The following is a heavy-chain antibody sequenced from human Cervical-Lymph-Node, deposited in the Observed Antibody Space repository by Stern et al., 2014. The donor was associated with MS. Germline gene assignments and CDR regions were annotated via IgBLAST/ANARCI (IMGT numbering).Heavy chain of an antibody. Sequence: VQLVESGGGVVQPGRSLRLSCAASGFTFGSHVLHWVRQAPGKGLEWVAVISYDGSSQHYADSVKGRFTVSRDNSNNTLYLQMNSLRVEDTAVYYCAKPAVARYFDYWGQGTQVTVSS. V-gene: IGHV3-30-3*02. CDR3: AKPAVARYFDY. CDR1: GFTFGSHV. J-gene: IGHJ4*02. CDR2: ISYDGSSQ. D-gene: IGHD6-19*01.